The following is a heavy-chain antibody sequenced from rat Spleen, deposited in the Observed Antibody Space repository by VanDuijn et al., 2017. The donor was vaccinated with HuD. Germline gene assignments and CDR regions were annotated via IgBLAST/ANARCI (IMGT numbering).Heavy chain of an antibody. Sequence: QVQLKESGPGLVQPSQTLSLTCTVSGFSLTSNGVSWVRQTPGKGLEWIAAISSGGSTYYNSALKSRLSISRDTSKSQVFLKMNSLQTEDTAMYFCARKSYSSYEGDFWGQGVMVTVSS. J-gene: IGHJ2*01. V-gene: IGHV2S8*01. CDR1: GFSLTSNG. CDR2: ISSGGST. CDR3: ARKSYSSYEGDF. D-gene: IGHD1-2*01.